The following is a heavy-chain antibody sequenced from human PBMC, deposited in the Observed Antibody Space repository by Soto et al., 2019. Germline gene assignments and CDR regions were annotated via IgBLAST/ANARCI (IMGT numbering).Heavy chain of an antibody. D-gene: IGHD3-16*01. V-gene: IGHV3-30*18. J-gene: IGHJ1*01. CDR1: GFTFSSHG. CDR3: ENDFRRDARCFEN. CDR2: IGYDGRVR. Sequence: QVQLVESGGDVVQPGGSLRLSCAVSGFTFSSHGMQWVRQAPGKGLEWVAVIGYDGRVRHHADSVKGRFTGSRDTSKGKMYLKMNQLRDEDTVVDYYENDFRRDARCFENWGPATLVTVSS.